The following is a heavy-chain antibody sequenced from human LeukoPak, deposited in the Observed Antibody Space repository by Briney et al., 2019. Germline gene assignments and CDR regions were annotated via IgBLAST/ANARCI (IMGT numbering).Heavy chain of an antibody. V-gene: IGHV1-46*01. Sequence: VASVKVSCKASGGTFSSYAISWVRQAPGQGLEWMGLINPSGGSTSYAQKFQGRVTMTRDMSTSTVYMELSSLRSEDTAVYYCASNDYGDYGGVGPLDYWGQGTLVPVSS. CDR1: GGTFSSYA. CDR3: ASNDYGDYGGVGPLDY. CDR2: INPSGGST. J-gene: IGHJ4*02. D-gene: IGHD4-17*01.